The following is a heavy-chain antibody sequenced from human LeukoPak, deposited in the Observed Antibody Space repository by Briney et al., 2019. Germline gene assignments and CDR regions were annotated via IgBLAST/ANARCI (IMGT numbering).Heavy chain of an antibody. CDR3: ASADFVLMLYAIGPLRY. CDR2: ISSSGSYI. Sequence: GGSLRLSCAASGFTFSSYSMNWVRQAPGKGLEWVSSISSSGSYIYYADSVKGRFTISRDNAKNSLYLQMNSLRAEDTAVYYCASADFVLMLYAIGPLRYWGQGTLVNVSS. V-gene: IGHV3-21*01. CDR1: GFTFSSYS. D-gene: IGHD2-8*01. J-gene: IGHJ4*02.